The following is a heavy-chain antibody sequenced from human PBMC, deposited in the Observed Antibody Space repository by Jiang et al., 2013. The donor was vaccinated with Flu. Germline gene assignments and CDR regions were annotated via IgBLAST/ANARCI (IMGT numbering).Heavy chain of an antibody. CDR3: ARDRWVGELRAYFDL. Sequence: QLLESGGGVVQPERSLETLLRSVWIHFSSYGMHWVRQAPGKGLEWVAFITNDANWQDYVDSVKGRFTISRDSSKNTLYLQMNSLRADDTAVYYCARDRWVGELRAYFDLWGRGTQVIVSS. V-gene: IGHV3-33*05. CDR2: ITNDANWQ. CDR1: IHFSSYG. D-gene: IGHD3-10*01. J-gene: IGHJ2*01.